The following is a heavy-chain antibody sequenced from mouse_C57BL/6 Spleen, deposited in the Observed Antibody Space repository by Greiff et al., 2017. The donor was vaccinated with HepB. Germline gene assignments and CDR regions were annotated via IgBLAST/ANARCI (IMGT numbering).Heavy chain of an antibody. Sequence: EVQGVASGGGLVKPGGSLKLSCAASGFTFSDYGMHWVRQAPEKGLEWVAYISSGSSTIYYADTVKGRFTISRDNAKNTLFLQMTSLRSEDTAMDYCARPGYDYDGAWFAYWGQGTLVTVSA. CDR3: ARPGYDYDGAWFAY. D-gene: IGHD2-4*01. J-gene: IGHJ3*01. CDR1: GFTFSDYG. V-gene: IGHV5-17*01. CDR2: ISSGSSTI.